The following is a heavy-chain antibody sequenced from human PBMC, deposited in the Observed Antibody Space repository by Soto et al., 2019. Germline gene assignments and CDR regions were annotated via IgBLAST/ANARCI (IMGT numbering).Heavy chain of an antibody. CDR2: ITGSGGNT. CDR1: GFTFSSYA. J-gene: IGHJ3*02. V-gene: IGHV3-23*01. D-gene: IGHD1-1*01. Sequence: EGQLLESGGGLVQPGGSLRLSCAASGFTFSSYAMIWVRQAPGKGLEYVSSITGSGGNTYYAESLQGRFTISRDNAKNTLSLQLTSLRAEDTATYYCAKDRGEGELEGPTAFDIWGQGTMVTVSS. CDR3: AKDRGEGELEGPTAFDI.